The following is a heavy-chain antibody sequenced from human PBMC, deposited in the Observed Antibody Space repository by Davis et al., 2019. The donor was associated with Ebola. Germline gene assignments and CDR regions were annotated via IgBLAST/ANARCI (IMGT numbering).Heavy chain of an antibody. Sequence: SETLSLTCTVSGGSISSYYWSWIRQPPGKGLEWIGYIYYSGSTNYNPSLKSRVTISVDTSKNQFSLKLSSVTAADTAVYYCARGAGENIVVVPAAIRYYYGMDVWGQGTTVTVSS. D-gene: IGHD2-2*02. V-gene: IGHV4-59*12. CDR1: GGSISSYY. CDR2: IYYSGST. CDR3: ARGAGENIVVVPAAIRYYYGMDV. J-gene: IGHJ6*02.